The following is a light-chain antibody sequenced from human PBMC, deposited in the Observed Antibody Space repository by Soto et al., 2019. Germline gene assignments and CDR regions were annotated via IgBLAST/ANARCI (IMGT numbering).Light chain of an antibody. J-gene: IGKJ1*01. CDR3: QHSYSHPEA. CDR2: TAS. Sequence: DIQMTQSPSSLSASVGDRVTITCQGTQSISTYLNRYQQKPGKAPKRLIYTASTLQSGVPSRCSGSGSGTEFTLTISSLQPEDFATYYCQHSYSHPEAFGQGSKVDNK. CDR1: QSISTY. V-gene: IGKV1-39*01.